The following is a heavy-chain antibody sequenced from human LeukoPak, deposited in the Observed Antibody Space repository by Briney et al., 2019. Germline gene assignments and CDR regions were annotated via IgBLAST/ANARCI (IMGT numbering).Heavy chain of an antibody. CDR1: GGTFSSYA. Sequence: ASVKVSCKASGGTFSSYAISWVRQAPGQGLEWMGGFIPIFGTANYAQKFQGRVTITADESTSTAYMELSSLRSEDTAVYYCARVGHCSGGSCYSGPFDYWGQGTLVTVSS. D-gene: IGHD2-15*01. CDR2: FIPIFGTA. CDR3: ARVGHCSGGSCYSGPFDY. V-gene: IGHV1-69*13. J-gene: IGHJ4*02.